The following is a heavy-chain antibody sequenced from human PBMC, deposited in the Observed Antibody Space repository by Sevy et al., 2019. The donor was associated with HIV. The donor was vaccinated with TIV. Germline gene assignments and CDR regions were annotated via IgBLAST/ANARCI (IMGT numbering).Heavy chain of an antibody. Sequence: GGSLRLSCAASGFTFSSYGMHWVRQAPGKGLEWVAFIRYDGSTKYYADSVKGRFTISRDNSKNTLYLQMNSLRAEDTAVYYCAKAPRETYYYDSSGYFPLDYWGQGTLVTVSS. J-gene: IGHJ4*02. D-gene: IGHD3-22*01. CDR3: AKAPRETYYYDSSGYFPLDY. CDR2: IRYDGSTK. CDR1: GFTFSSYG. V-gene: IGHV3-30*02.